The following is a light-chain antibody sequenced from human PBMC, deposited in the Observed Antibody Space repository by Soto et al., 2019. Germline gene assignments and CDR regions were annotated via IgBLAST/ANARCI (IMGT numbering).Light chain of an antibody. CDR1: SSDVGAYNY. V-gene: IGLV2-14*01. CDR2: GVT. CDR3: FSHRGGDSHV. Sequence: QSAVTQPASVSGSPGQSITISCTGTSSDVGAYNYVSWYQQYPGKAPKLMIYGVTNRPSGVSNRFSGSKTGNTASLTISGLQAEDEADYYCFSHRGGDSHVFGTGTKLTVL. J-gene: IGLJ1*01.